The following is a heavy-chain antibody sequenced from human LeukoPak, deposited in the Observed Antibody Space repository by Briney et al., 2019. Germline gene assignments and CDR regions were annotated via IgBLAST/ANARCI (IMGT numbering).Heavy chain of an antibody. V-gene: IGHV4-39*07. CDR3: AGDSIPGY. Sequence: SETLSLTCTVSGGSISGTSYYWGWIRQPPGKGLEWIGSIYYSGSTYYNPSLKSRVTISVDTSKNQFSLKLSSVTAADTAVYYCAGDSIPGYWGQGTLVTVSS. CDR1: GGSISGTSYY. J-gene: IGHJ4*02. D-gene: IGHD2-21*01. CDR2: IYYSGST.